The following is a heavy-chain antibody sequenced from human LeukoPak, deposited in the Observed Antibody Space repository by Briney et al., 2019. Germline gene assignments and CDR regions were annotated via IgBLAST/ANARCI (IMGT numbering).Heavy chain of an antibody. Sequence: GGSLRLSCAASGFTFSSYAMSWVRQDPGKGREWVSAIRGSGGSTYYADSVKGRFTISRDNSKNTLYLQMNSLRAEDTAVYYCAKVADIVVVPAAAPFDYWGQGTLVTVSS. D-gene: IGHD2-2*01. J-gene: IGHJ4*02. CDR3: AKVADIVVVPAAAPFDY. CDR2: IRGSGGST. V-gene: IGHV3-23*01. CDR1: GFTFSSYA.